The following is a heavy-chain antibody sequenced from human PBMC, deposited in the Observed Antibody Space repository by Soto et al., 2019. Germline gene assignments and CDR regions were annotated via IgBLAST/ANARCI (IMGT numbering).Heavy chain of an antibody. Sequence: EVQLVESGGGLVKPGGSLRLSCAASGFTFSSYSMNWVRQAPGKGLEWVSSISSSSSYIYYADSVKGRFTISRDNAKNPLYLKINSLRAEDTAVYYCARDFPSAKEGAWGQGTLVPVSS. V-gene: IGHV3-21*01. CDR2: ISSSSSYI. D-gene: IGHD2-2*01. J-gene: IGHJ5*02. CDR1: GFTFSSYS. CDR3: ARDFPSAKEGA.